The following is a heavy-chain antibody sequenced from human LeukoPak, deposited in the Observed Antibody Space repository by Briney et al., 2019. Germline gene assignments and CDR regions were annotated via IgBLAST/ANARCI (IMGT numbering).Heavy chain of an antibody. J-gene: IGHJ5*02. CDR3: AAGGIAAAGYNWFDP. CDR1: GYTFTGYY. V-gene: IGHV1-2*02. CDR2: INPNSGGT. D-gene: IGHD6-13*01. Sequence: ASVKVSCKASGYTFTGYYMHWVRQAPGQGLEWVGWINPNSGGTNYAQKFQGRVTMTRDTSISTAYMELSRLRSDDTAVYYCAAGGIAAAGYNWFDPWGQGTLVTVSS.